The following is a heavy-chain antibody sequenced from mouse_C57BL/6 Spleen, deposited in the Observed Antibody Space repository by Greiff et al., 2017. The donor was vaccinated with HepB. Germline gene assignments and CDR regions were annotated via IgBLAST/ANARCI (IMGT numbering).Heavy chain of an antibody. Sequence: VQGVESGAELARPGASVKLSCKASGYTFTSYGISWVKQRTGQGLEWIGEIYPRSGNTYYNEKFKGKATLTADKSSSTAYMELRSLTSEDSAVYFCARIFSITTVVATDWFAYWGQGTLVTVSA. CDR2: IYPRSGNT. D-gene: IGHD1-1*01. V-gene: IGHV1-81*01. J-gene: IGHJ3*01. CDR1: GYTFTSYG. CDR3: ARIFSITTVVATDWFAY.